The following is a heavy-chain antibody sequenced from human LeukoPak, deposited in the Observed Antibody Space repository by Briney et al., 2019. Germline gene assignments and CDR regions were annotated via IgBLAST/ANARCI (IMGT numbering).Heavy chain of an antibody. CDR1: GFTFSSYW. V-gene: IGHV3-73*01. J-gene: IGHJ4*02. CDR2: IRSKANSYAT. Sequence: SGGPLRLSCAASGFTFSSYWMSWVRQASGKGLEWVGRIRSKANSYATAYAASVKGRFTISRDDSKDTAYLQMNSLKTEDTAVYYCTRQNPFDYWGQGTLVTVSS. CDR3: TRQNPFDY.